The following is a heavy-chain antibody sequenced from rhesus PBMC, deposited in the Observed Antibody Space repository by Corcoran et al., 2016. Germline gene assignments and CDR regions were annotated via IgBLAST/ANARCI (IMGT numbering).Heavy chain of an antibody. V-gene: IGHV5-2*01. Sequence: EVQLVQSGAAVKRPGESLKISCKPHGYSFTRYWTSRVRQMPGKGLVWMGAIDPSDSDTRYSPSFQGQVTISAEKSISTTYLQWSSLKASDSATYYCATSDGYGLDSWGQGVVVTVSS. CDR2: IDPSDSDT. CDR3: ATSDGYGLDS. D-gene: IGHD3S6*01. J-gene: IGHJ6*01. CDR1: GYSFTRYW.